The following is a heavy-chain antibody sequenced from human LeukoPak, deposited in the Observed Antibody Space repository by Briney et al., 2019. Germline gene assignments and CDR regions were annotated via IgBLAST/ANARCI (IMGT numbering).Heavy chain of an antibody. J-gene: IGHJ3*02. D-gene: IGHD3-22*01. Sequence: ASVKVSCKASGYTFTGYYMHWVRQAPGQGLEWMGWINPNSGGTNYAQKFQGRVTMTRDTSISTAYMELSRLRSDDTAVYYCAKTYYYDSSGYLDAFDIWGQGTMVTVSS. CDR1: GYTFTGYY. CDR2: INPNSGGT. CDR3: AKTYYYDSSGYLDAFDI. V-gene: IGHV1-2*02.